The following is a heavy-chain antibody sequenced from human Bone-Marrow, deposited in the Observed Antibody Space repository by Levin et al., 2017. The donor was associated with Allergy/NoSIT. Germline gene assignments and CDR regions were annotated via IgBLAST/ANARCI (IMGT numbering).Heavy chain of an antibody. J-gene: IGHJ4*02. D-gene: IGHD4-23*01. Sequence: MAGGSLRLSCAASGFPVSDAWMHWVRQAPGKGLEWVGRIKRKTDGGTTAYAVPVRGRFTISTDYSENTVSLQMNILKTDDTAVYYCATDDYGGNWGQGTQVTVSS. V-gene: IGHV3-15*01. CDR3: ATDDYGGN. CDR1: GFPVSDAW. CDR2: IKRKTDGGTT.